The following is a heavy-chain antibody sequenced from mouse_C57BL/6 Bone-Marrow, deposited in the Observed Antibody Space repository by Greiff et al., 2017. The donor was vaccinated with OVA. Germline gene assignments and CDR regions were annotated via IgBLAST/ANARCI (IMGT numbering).Heavy chain of an antibody. CDR3: ASGNWGNYFDY. CDR1: GYSITSGYY. Sequence: EVQLQESGPGLVKPSQSLSLTCSVTGYSITSGYYWNWIRQFPGNKLEWMGYISYDGSNNYNPSLKNRISITRDTSKNQFFLKLNSVTTEDTATYYCASGNWGNYFDYWGQGTTLTVSS. CDR2: ISYDGSN. D-gene: IGHD4-1*01. J-gene: IGHJ2*01. V-gene: IGHV3-6*01.